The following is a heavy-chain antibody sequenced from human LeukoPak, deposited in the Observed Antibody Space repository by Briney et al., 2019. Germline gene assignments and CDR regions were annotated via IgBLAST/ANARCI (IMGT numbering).Heavy chain of an antibody. D-gene: IGHD3-22*01. CDR2: INHSGST. CDR3: ARYSDSSGPDAFDI. CDR1: GESFSGYY. V-gene: IGHV4-34*01. Sequence: PSETLSLTCAVYGESFSGYYWSWIRRPPGKGLEWIGEINHSGSTNYNPSLKSRVTISVDTSKNQFSLKLSSVTAADTAVYYCARYSDSSGPDAFDIWGQGTMVTVSS. J-gene: IGHJ3*02.